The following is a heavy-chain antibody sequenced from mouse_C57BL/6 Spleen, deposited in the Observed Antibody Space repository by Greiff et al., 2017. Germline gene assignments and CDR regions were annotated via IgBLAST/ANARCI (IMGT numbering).Heavy chain of an antibody. CDR3: ARRGRGYDGQPMDY. Sequence: QVQLQQSGAELMKPGASVKLSCKASGYTFTGYWIEWVKQRPGHGLEWLGVILPGSGSTNSNEKFKGKATFTADTSSNTAYMQLSSLTTEDSANYDCARRGRGYDGQPMDYWGQGTTVTVSS. CDR1: GYTFTGYW. V-gene: IGHV1-9*01. J-gene: IGHJ4*01. CDR2: ILPGSGST. D-gene: IGHD2-14*01.